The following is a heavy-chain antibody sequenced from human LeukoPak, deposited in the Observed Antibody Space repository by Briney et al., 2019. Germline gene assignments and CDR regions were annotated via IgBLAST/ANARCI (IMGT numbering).Heavy chain of an antibody. CDR3: ARGGCVLSSTSCPLRY. V-gene: IGHV3-53*01. D-gene: IGHD2-2*01. CDR1: GFTVSSNY. CDR2: IYSGGST. Sequence: PGGSLRLSCAASGFTVSSNYMSWVRQAPGKGLEWVSVIYSGGSTYYADSVKGRFTISGDNSKNTLYLQMNSLRAEDTAVYYCARGGCVLSSTSCPLRYWGQGTLVTVSS. J-gene: IGHJ4*02.